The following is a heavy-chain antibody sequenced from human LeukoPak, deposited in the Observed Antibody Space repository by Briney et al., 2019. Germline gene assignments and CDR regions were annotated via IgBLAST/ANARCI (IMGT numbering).Heavy chain of an antibody. D-gene: IGHD3-22*01. CDR2: INSDGSST. Sequence: GGSLRLSCAASGNYWMHWVRQVPGKGLVWVSHINSDGSSTSYADSVKGRFTISRDNAKNTLYLQMNSLRAEDTAVYYCARDSDSSGFLATYFQHWGQGTLVTVSS. J-gene: IGHJ1*01. CDR3: ARDSDSSGFLATYFQH. V-gene: IGHV3-74*01. CDR1: GNYW.